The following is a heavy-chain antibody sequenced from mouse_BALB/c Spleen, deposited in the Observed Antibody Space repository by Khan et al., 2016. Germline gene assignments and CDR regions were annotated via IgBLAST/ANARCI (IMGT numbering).Heavy chain of an antibody. Sequence: QVQLQQSGAELVRPGSSVKISCKASGYAFSSYWMNWVKQRPGQGLEWIGQIYPGDGDTNYNGKFKGKATLTADKSSSTAYMQLSSLTSEDSAVYFCAKQTGTREAMDYWGQGTSVTVSS. D-gene: IGHD4-1*01. CDR1: GYAFSSYW. V-gene: IGHV1-80*01. J-gene: IGHJ4*01. CDR2: IYPGDGDT. CDR3: AKQTGTREAMDY.